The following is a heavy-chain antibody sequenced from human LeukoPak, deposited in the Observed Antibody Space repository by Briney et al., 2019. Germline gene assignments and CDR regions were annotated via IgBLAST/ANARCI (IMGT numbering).Heavy chain of an antibody. CDR2: IYTSGST. J-gene: IGHJ4*02. D-gene: IGHD1-26*01. CDR1: GGSVNSGNYY. CDR3: TRGGELMNF. Sequence: SETLSLTCTVSGGSVNSGNYYWTWIRQPAGKGLEWIGRIYTSGSTNYNPSLKSRATISIDASKNQFSLRLSSVTAADTAVYYCTRGGELMNFWGQGTLVTVSS. V-gene: IGHV4-61*02.